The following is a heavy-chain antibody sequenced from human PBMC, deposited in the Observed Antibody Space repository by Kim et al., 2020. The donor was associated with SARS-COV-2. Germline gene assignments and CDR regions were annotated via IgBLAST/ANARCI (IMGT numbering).Heavy chain of an antibody. CDR3: ARAEFGVVDY. Sequence: SETLSLTCAVSGGSISSGGYSWSWIRQPPGKGLEWIGYIYHSGSTYYNPSLKSRVTISVDRSKNQFSLKLSSVTAADTAVYYCARAEFGVVDYWGQGTLV. J-gene: IGHJ4*02. V-gene: IGHV4-30-2*01. CDR2: IYHSGST. CDR1: GGSISSGGYS. D-gene: IGHD3-3*01.